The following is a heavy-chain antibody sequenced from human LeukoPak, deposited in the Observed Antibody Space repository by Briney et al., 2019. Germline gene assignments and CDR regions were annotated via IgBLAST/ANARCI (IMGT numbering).Heavy chain of an antibody. CDR1: GFTFNKYC. V-gene: IGHV3-21*01. D-gene: IGHD2-21*02. Sequence: GGSLRLPCAASGFTFNKYCMNWVRQAPGRGLEWVSSISDRSTYIYYADSVKGRFTISRDNAKNSLSLQMNSLRADDTAVYYCARTRYCGDGFYPWDFHYWGQGTPVTVSS. CDR3: ARTRYCGDGFYPWDFHY. J-gene: IGHJ4*02. CDR2: ISDRSTYI.